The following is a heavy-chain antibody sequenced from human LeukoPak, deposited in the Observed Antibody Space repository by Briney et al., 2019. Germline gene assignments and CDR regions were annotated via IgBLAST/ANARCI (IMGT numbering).Heavy chain of an antibody. D-gene: IGHD3-10*01. CDR2: ISNDERNK. V-gene: IGHV3-30*04. CDR1: GFNFHNFA. Sequence: GGSLRLSCEASGFNFHNFAMHWARQAPGKGLEWVAVISNDERNKYYTDSVKGRFTISRDNAKNSLYLQMNSLRAEDTAVYYCARALGVRSQPPGWGQGTLVTVSS. CDR3: ARALGVRSQPPG. J-gene: IGHJ4*02.